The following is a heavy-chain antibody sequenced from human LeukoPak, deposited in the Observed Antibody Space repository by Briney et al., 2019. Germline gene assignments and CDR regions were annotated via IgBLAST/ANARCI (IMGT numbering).Heavy chain of an antibody. CDR3: ARGGNYFSA. Sequence: PGGSLRLSCAASHFRFSHYSMHRVRRAPCQGLKWVAAISNNGANKHYAVSVKGRFTISRDNSNNTLYLQLSSLRVEDTGEYFCARGGNYFSAWGQGTQVTVSS. D-gene: IGHD5-24*01. J-gene: IGHJ5*02. CDR1: HFRFSHYS. CDR2: ISNNGANK. V-gene: IGHV3-30-3*01.